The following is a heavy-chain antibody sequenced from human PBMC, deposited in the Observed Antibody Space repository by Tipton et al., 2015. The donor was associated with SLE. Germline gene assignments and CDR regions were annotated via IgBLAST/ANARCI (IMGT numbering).Heavy chain of an antibody. V-gene: IGHV3-30*18. J-gene: IGHJ6*02. D-gene: IGHD3-10*01. CDR2: ISYDGRDT. Sequence: SLRLSCAASGFNLNRYALHWVRQAPGKGLEWVAVISYDGRDTHYGDSVKGRFTISKDDSKSTLHLQMNSLRGEDTAVYYCAKDPWTARLYGSGSSLGMDVWGQGTTVTVSS. CDR1: GFNLNRYA. CDR3: AKDPWTARLYGSGSSLGMDV.